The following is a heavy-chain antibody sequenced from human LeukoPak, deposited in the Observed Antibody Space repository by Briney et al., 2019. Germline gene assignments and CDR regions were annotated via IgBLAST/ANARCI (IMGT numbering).Heavy chain of an antibody. CDR2: IYASGST. J-gene: IGHJ4*02. D-gene: IGHD4-17*01. CDR3: ARFYYGDYYFDY. V-gene: IGHV4-4*07. Sequence: PSETLSLTCTVSGGSISNYYWSWIRQPAGKGLVWIGRIYASGSTNYNPSLKSRVSMSIDTSKNQFSLRLSSVTAADTAVYYCARFYYGDYYFDYWGQGTLVTVSS. CDR1: GGSISNYY.